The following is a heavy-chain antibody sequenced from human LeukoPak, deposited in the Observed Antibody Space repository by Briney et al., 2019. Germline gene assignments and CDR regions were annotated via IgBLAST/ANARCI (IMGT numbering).Heavy chain of an antibody. J-gene: IGHJ6*02. Sequence: GSLRLSCAASGFTFSSYSMNWVRQAPGKGLEWVSYISISGNMIYYADSVKGRFTISRDNAKNSLYLQMNSLRAGDTAVYYCAKDRWLLAYYGMDVWGQGTTVTVSS. V-gene: IGHV3-48*04. D-gene: IGHD3-22*01. CDR1: GFTFSSYS. CDR2: ISISGNMI. CDR3: AKDRWLLAYYGMDV.